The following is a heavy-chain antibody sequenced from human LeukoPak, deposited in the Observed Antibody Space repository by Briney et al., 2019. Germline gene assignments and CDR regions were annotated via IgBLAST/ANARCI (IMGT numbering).Heavy chain of an antibody. CDR2: IYYSGST. CDR3: ARIQLWSNYYYYYYMDV. D-gene: IGHD5-18*01. J-gene: IGHJ6*03. V-gene: IGHV4-59*01. CDR1: GGSISSYY. Sequence: SETLSLTCTVSGGSISSYYWSWLRQPPGKGLEWIGYIYYSGSTNYNPSLKSRVTISVDTSKNQFSLKLSSVTAADTAVYYCARIQLWSNYYYYYYMDVWGKGTTVTVSS.